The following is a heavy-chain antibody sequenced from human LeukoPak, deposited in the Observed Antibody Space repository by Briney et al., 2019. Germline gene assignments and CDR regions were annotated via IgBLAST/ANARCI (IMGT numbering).Heavy chain of an antibody. CDR3: ARDVAVAGTHWFDP. V-gene: IGHV1-46*01. CDR1: GYSFTSHY. CDR2: INPSGGST. Sequence: AASVKVSCKASGYSFTSHYMHWVRQAPGQGLEWMGIINPSGGSTSYAQKFQGRVTMTRDMSTSTVYMELSSLRSEDTAVYYCARDVAVAGTHWFDPWGQGTLVTVSS. J-gene: IGHJ5*02. D-gene: IGHD6-19*01.